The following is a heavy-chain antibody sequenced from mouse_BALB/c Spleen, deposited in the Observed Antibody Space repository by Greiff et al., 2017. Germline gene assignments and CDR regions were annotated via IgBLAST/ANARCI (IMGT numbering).Heavy chain of an antibody. CDR2: IDPSDSET. CDR1: GYSFTSYW. V-gene: IGHV1S127*01. Sequence: VQLQQSGPQLVRPGASVKISCKASGYSFTSYWMHWVKQRPGQGLEWIGMIDPSDSETRLNQKFKDKATLTVDKSSSTAYMQLSSPTSEDSAVYYCARGAYRSYYLDYWGQGTTLTVSS. CDR3: ARGAYRSYYLDY. J-gene: IGHJ2*01. D-gene: IGHD2-14*01.